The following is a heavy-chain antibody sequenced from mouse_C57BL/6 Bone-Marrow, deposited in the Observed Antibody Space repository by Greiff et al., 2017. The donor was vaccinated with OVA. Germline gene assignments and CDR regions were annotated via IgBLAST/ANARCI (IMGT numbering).Heavy chain of an antibody. CDR1: GYTFTSYW. CDR2: IDPSDSYT. Sequence: QVQLKQPGAELVRPGTSVKLSCKASGYTFTSYWMHWVKQRPGQGLEWIGVIDPSDSYTNYNQKFKGKATLTVDTSSSTAYMQLSSLTSEDSAVYYSARDYSSSYVGWGQGTTLTVSS. CDR3: ARDYSSSYVG. J-gene: IGHJ2*01. D-gene: IGHD1-1*01. V-gene: IGHV1-59*01.